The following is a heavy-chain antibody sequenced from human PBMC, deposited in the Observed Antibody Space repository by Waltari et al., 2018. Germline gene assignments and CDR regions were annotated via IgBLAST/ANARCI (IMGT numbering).Heavy chain of an antibody. CDR3: AKRIVGGPFDV. CDR2: IIPNFGKP. D-gene: IGHD1-26*01. V-gene: IGHV1-69*12. CDR1: GGSFGTYV. J-gene: IGHJ3*01. Sequence: QVHLVQSGAEVRRPGSSVKVSCEASGGSFGTYVITWVRQAPGQGLEWIAGIIPNFGKPNYAQKFQDRVKVAADELTRTAFMELSSLRPDDTAVYYCAKRIVGGPFDVWGQGTMVIVSS.